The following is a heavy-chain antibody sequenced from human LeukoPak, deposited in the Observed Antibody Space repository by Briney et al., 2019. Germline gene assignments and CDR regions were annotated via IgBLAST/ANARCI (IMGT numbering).Heavy chain of an antibody. CDR2: ISSSSSTI. J-gene: IGHJ4*02. D-gene: IGHD4-17*01. V-gene: IGHV3-48*04. Sequence: GGSLRLSCAASGFTVSSNYMSWVRQAPGKGLEWVSYISSSSSTIYYADSVKGRFTISRDNAKNSLYLQMNSLRAEDTAVYYCARIPPYGDWAYFDYWGQGTLVTVSS. CDR1: GFTVSSNY. CDR3: ARIPPYGDWAYFDY.